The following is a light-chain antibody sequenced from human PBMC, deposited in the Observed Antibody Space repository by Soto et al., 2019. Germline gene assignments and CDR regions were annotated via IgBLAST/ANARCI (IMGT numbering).Light chain of an antibody. CDR3: QQLNSHPRT. CDR2: GAS. V-gene: IGKV1-9*01. Sequence: DILLTQSPIFLSASVGDRVTISCRASQAIFIYLAWYQQKPGKAPNLLIFGASTLQSGVPSRFSGSGSGTEFTLTISSLQPEDFATYYCQQLNSHPRTFGQGTKLEIK. J-gene: IGKJ2*01. CDR1: QAIFIY.